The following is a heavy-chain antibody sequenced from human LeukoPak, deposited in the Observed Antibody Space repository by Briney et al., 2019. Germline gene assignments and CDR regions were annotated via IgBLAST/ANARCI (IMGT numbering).Heavy chain of an antibody. V-gene: IGHV4-34*01. CDR2: INHSGIT. Sequence: SETLSLTCDVYGGSFSGYYWSWIRKPPGKGLEWIGEINHSGITNYNPSLKSRVTISVDTSKNQFSLKLSSVTAADTAVYYCASHRARYCSSTSCPRPFDYWGQGTLVTVSS. CDR1: GGSFSGYY. D-gene: IGHD2-2*01. CDR3: ASHRARYCSSTSCPRPFDY. J-gene: IGHJ4*02.